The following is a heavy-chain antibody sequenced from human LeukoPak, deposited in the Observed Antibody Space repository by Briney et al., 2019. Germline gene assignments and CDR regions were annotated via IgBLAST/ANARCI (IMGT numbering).Heavy chain of an antibody. CDR3: ARYCGGDCFGMDV. CDR1: GFTFNNYY. D-gene: IGHD2-21*01. Sequence: GGSLRLSCAASGFTFNNYYMNWVRQAPGKGLEWVSYISSSSSTIYYADSVKGRFTISRDNAKNSLYLQMNSLRAEDTAVYYCARYCGGDCFGMDVWGQGTTVTVSS. CDR2: ISSSSSTI. V-gene: IGHV3-48*04. J-gene: IGHJ6*02.